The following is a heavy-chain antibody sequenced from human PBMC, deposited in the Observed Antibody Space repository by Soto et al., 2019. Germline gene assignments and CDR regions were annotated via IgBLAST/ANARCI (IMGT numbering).Heavy chain of an antibody. CDR3: ARETRGSYYYYYMDV. D-gene: IGHD1-26*01. V-gene: IGHV3-21*01. CDR2: ISSSSSYI. J-gene: IGHJ6*03. CDR1: GFTFSSYS. Sequence: GGSLRLSCAASGFTFSSYSMNWVRQAPGKGLEWVSSISSSSSYIYYADSVKGRFTISRDNAKNSLYLQMNSLRAEDTAVYYCARETRGSYYYYYMDVWGKGTTVTVSS.